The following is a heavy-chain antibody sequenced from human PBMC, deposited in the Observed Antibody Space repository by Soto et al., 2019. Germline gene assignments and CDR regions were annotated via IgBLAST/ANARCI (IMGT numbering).Heavy chain of an antibody. Sequence: ASVKVSCKASGYTFTSYAMHWVRQAPGQRLEWMGWINAGNGNTKYSQKFQGRVTITRDTSASTAYMELSSLRSEDTAVYYCAREGASYSNSAKYYYYGMDVWGQGTTVTVSS. J-gene: IGHJ6*02. CDR1: GYTFTSYA. CDR3: AREGASYSNSAKYYYYGMDV. V-gene: IGHV1-3*01. CDR2: INAGNGNT. D-gene: IGHD4-4*01.